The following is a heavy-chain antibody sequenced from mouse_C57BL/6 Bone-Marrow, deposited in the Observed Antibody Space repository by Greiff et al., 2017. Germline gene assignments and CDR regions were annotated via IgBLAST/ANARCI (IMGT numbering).Heavy chain of an antibody. J-gene: IGHJ3*01. V-gene: IGHV1-81*01. Sequence: VQLQQSGAELARPGASVKLSCKASGYTFTSYGISWVKQRTGQGLEWIGEIYPRSGTTYYNEKFKGKATLTADKSSSTADMELRSLTSEDSAVYFCARWDAVLGWVAYWGQGTLVTVSA. CDR2: IYPRSGTT. D-gene: IGHD4-1*01. CDR3: ARWDAVLGWVAY. CDR1: GYTFTSYG.